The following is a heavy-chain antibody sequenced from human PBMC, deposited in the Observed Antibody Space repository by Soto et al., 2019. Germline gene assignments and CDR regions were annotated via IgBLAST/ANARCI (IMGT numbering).Heavy chain of an antibody. D-gene: IGHD6-19*01. J-gene: IGHJ4*02. V-gene: IGHV3-48*02. CDR1: GFTFSSYS. Sequence: EVQLVESGGGLVQPGGSLRLSCAASGFTFSSYSMNWYRQAPGEGLEWLSYISSSISTMHYADSVKGRFTISRDNAKKSRYLKINSLRDEDTAVYYCAREDRDKAVADFAYWGQGTLVPVYS. CDR2: ISSSISTM. CDR3: AREDRDKAVADFAY.